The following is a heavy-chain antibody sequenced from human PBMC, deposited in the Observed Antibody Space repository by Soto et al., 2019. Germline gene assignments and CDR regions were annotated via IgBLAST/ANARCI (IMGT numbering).Heavy chain of an antibody. CDR1: GFTFSSYA. CDR3: ATNRAHVDTYYYYYMDV. J-gene: IGHJ6*03. Sequence: GGSLRLSCAASGFTFSSYAMSWVRQAPGKGLEWVSAISGSGGSTYYADSVKGRFTISRDNSKNTLYLQMNSLRAEDTAVYYCATNRAHVDTYYYYYMDVWGKGTTVTVSS. V-gene: IGHV3-23*01. D-gene: IGHD5-18*01. CDR2: ISGSGGST.